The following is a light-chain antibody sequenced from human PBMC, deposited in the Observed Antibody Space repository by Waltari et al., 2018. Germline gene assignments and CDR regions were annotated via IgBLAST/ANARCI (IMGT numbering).Light chain of an antibody. J-gene: IGLJ3*02. V-gene: IGLV2-11*01. CDR2: DVN. CDR1: SRGVGGYDF. Sequence: QSALTPPRSVSGSPGQSVTLCCTGTSRGVGGYDFVSWYQQPPGKAPKVMISDVNTRPSGVPDRFSGSKAGNTASLTISGLQAEDEADYYCCSYAGSYTWVLGRGTQVTVL. CDR3: CSYAGSYTWV.